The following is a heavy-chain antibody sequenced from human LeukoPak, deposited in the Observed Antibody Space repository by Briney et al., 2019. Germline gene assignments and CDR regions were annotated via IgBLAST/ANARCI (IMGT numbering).Heavy chain of an antibody. Sequence: SETLSLTCTVSGGSISSYYWSWIRQPPGKELEWIGYIYYSGSTNYNPSLKSRVTISVDTSKNQFSLKLSSVTAADTAVYYCARVKRDYGSGSYLATNYYYYYGMDVWGQGTTVTVSS. D-gene: IGHD3-10*01. CDR1: GGSISSYY. J-gene: IGHJ6*02. CDR3: ARVKRDYGSGSYLATNYYYYYGMDV. CDR2: IYYSGST. V-gene: IGHV4-59*01.